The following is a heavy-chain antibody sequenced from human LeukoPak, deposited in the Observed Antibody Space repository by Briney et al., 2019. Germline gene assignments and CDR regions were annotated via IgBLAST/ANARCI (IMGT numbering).Heavy chain of an antibody. D-gene: IGHD3-22*01. J-gene: IGHJ4*02. Sequence: ASVKVSCKASGYTFTGYYMHWVRQAPGQGLEWMGWINPNSGGTNYAQKFQGRVTMTRDTCISTAYMELSRLRSDDTAVYYCAREGGYDSSGYYGDYWGQGTLVTVSS. CDR2: INPNSGGT. CDR1: GYTFTGYY. CDR3: AREGGYDSSGYYGDY. V-gene: IGHV1-2*02.